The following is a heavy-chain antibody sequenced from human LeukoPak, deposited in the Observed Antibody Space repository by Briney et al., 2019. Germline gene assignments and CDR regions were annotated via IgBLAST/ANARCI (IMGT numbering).Heavy chain of an antibody. D-gene: IGHD3-22*01. J-gene: IGHJ3*02. CDR3: AKSGGYYDSSGYYFDAFDI. CDR2: IRYDAINK. Sequence: GGSLRLSCAASGFTFSTYGMHWVRQAPGKGLEWVAFIRYDAINKYYADSVKGRFTISRDNSKNTLYLQMNSLRAEDTAVYYCAKSGGYYDSSGYYFDAFDIWGQGTMVTVSS. CDR1: GFTFSTYG. V-gene: IGHV3-30*02.